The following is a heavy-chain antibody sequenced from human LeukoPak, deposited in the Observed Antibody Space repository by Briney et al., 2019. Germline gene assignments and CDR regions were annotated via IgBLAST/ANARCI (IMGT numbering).Heavy chain of an antibody. D-gene: IGHD4-11*01. V-gene: IGHV5-51*01. CDR1: GYSFTSYW. CDR3: ARARLGYHYYYYMDV. Sequence: GESLKISCKGSGYSFTSYWIGWVRQMPGKGLEWMGIIYPGDSDTRYSPSFQGQVTISADKSINTAYLQWSSLRSEDTAVYYCARARLGYHYYYYMDVWGKGTTVTVSS. CDR2: IYPGDSDT. J-gene: IGHJ6*03.